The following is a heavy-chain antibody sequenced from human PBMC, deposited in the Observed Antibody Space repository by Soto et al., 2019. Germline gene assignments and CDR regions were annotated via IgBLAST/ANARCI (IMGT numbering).Heavy chain of an antibody. V-gene: IGHV4-39*01. Sequence: SEALSLTCRVSVGSLSSRPSYWCWIPHPLGKGLEWLGSINYSGSTYYNPSLKSRLTISIDTSKNQFSLELTSVTAADTAIFYCARHPGGFGELLALDYWGQGTLVTVSS. CDR2: INYSGST. J-gene: IGHJ4*02. CDR3: ARHPGGFGELLALDY. D-gene: IGHD3-10*01. CDR1: VGSLSSRPSY.